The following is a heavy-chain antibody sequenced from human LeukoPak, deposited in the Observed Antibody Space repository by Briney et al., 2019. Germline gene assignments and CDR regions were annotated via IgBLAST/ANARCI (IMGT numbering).Heavy chain of an antibody. CDR2: MNHNSGNT. CDR1: GYTFTSYD. J-gene: IGHJ6*03. Sequence: RASVKVSCKASGYTFTSYDINWVRQATGQGLEWMGWMNHNSGNTGYAQKFQGRVTMTRNTSISTAYMELSSLRAEDTAVYYCARWAGQDCSGGDCYYMDQSYYYYYYMDVWGKGTTVTISS. CDR3: ARWAGQDCSGGDCYYMDQSYYYYYYMDV. V-gene: IGHV1-8*01. D-gene: IGHD2-15*01.